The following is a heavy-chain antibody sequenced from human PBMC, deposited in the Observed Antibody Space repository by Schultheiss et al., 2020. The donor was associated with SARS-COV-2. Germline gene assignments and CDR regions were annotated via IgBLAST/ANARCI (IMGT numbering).Heavy chain of an antibody. D-gene: IGHD5-18*01. CDR3: ALSMEWIQPDY. CDR2: INSDGSST. J-gene: IGHJ4*02. Sequence: GGSLRLSCTASGFTFSSYWMHWVRQAPGKGLVWVSRINSDGSSTTYADSVKGRFTISRDNAKNTVYLQMNSLRAEDTAVYYCALSMEWIQPDYWGQGTLVTVSS. CDR1: GFTFSSYW. V-gene: IGHV3-74*01.